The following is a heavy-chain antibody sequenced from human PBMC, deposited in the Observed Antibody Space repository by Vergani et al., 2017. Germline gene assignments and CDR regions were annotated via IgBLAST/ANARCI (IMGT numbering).Heavy chain of an antibody. CDR1: GFTFSSYA. J-gene: IGHJ3*02. Sequence: EVQLVESGGGLVKPGGSLRLSCAASGFTFSSYAMSWVRQAPGKGLEWVSAISGSGGSTYYADSVKGRFTISRDNSKNTLYLQMNSLRAEDTAVYYCAKDRRTMIVVVILPHAFDIWGQGTMVTVSS. CDR3: AKDRRTMIVVVILPHAFDI. D-gene: IGHD3-22*01. V-gene: IGHV3-23*04. CDR2: ISGSGGST.